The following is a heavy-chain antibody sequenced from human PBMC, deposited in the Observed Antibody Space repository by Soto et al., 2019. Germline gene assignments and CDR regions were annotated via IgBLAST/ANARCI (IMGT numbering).Heavy chain of an antibody. CDR3: AMSSSPQGNDAFDI. J-gene: IGHJ3*02. Sequence: PWESLKISCKGSGYSFTSYWIGWVRQMPGKGLEWMGIIYPGDSDTRYSPSFQGQVTISADKSISTAYLQWSSLKASDTAMYYCAMSSSPQGNDAFDIWGQGTMVIVSS. V-gene: IGHV5-51*01. D-gene: IGHD6-13*01. CDR2: IYPGDSDT. CDR1: GYSFTSYW.